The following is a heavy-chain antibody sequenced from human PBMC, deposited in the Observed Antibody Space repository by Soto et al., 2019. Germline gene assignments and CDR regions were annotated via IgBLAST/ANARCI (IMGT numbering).Heavy chain of an antibody. CDR3: ARGICSGGSCYFMDV. CDR2: IYHSGST. V-gene: IGHV4-4*02. D-gene: IGHD2-15*01. Sequence: SETLSLTCAVAGGSISSSNGWSWVRQPPGKGLEWIGEIYHSGSTNYNPSLKSRVTISVDKSKNQFSLKLSSVTAADTAVYYCARGICSGGSCYFMDVWGQGTTVTVSS. CDR1: GGSISSSNG. J-gene: IGHJ6*02.